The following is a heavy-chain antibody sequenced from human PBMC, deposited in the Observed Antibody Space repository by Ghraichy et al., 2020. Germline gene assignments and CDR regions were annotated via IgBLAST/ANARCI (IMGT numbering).Heavy chain of an antibody. V-gene: IGHV3-23*01. CDR3: AKDEGSGSPHSFDY. J-gene: IGHJ4*02. Sequence: GGSLRLSCAASGFTFSNYAMSWVRQAPGKGLEWVSGLSGSGGSTYYADSVKGRFTISRDKSKNTVYLQMNSLRAEDTAVYYCAKDEGSGSPHSFDYWGQGTLLTVSS. CDR1: GFTFSNYA. D-gene: IGHD3-10*01. CDR2: LSGSGGST.